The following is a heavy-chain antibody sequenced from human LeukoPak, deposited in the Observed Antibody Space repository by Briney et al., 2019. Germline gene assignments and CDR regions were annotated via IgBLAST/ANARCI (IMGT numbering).Heavy chain of an antibody. Sequence: SVKVSCKTSGGTFSSYAINWVRQAPGQGLEWIGRIIPILGIANYAQKFQGRVTITADKSTSTAYMELSSLRSEDTAVYYCAREVPGIAAAGTANSQHWGQGTLVTVSS. CDR3: AREVPGIAAAGTANSQH. J-gene: IGHJ1*01. CDR2: IIPILGIA. CDR1: GGTFSSYA. D-gene: IGHD6-13*01. V-gene: IGHV1-69*04.